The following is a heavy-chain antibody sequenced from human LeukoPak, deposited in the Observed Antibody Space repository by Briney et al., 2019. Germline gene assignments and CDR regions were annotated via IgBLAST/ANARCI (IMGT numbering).Heavy chain of an antibody. D-gene: IGHD3-3*01. CDR1: GFSVSSNY. J-gene: IGHJ4*02. CDR3: ASFKFRGAIFGEAPQYFDY. V-gene: IGHV3-53*01. Sequence: GGSLRLSCAASGFSVSSNYMNWVRQAPGKGLEWVSVLYGGGSAYYADSVKGRFTISRDNSKNTLYLQMNSLRAEDTPVYYCASFKFRGAIFGEAPQYFDYWGQGTLVTVSS. CDR2: LYGGGSA.